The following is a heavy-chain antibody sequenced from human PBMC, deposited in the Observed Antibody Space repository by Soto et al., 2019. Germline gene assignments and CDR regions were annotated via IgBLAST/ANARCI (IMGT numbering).Heavy chain of an antibody. CDR3: ARGPGILNP. J-gene: IGHJ5*02. CDR2: IFYSGTT. CDR1: GGSISSGGYY. Sequence: SETLSLTCTVSGGSISSGGYYWSWIRQHPGKGLEWIGYIFYSGTTYYNPSLKSRATIKPDTSKNQFSLQLNSVTPDDSAVYYCARGPGILNPWGQGILVTVSS. V-gene: IGHV4-31*03. D-gene: IGHD3-9*01.